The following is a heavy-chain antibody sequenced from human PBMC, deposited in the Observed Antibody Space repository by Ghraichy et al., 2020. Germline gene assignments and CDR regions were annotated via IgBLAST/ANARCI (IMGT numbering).Heavy chain of an antibody. J-gene: IGHJ3*02. CDR3: ARGSSVVGTLIKTLDI. D-gene: IGHD4-23*01. V-gene: IGHV1-2*02. CDR1: RSTFTTHV. CDR2: INPKSGGA. Sequence: ASVKVSCKTSRSTFTTHVMQEIRQARGQGVEWMGWINPKSGGAEYAQKFQGRVTMTRDTSISTAYMELSRLTSDDTAVYFCARGSSVVGTLIKTLDIWGHGKLVTF.